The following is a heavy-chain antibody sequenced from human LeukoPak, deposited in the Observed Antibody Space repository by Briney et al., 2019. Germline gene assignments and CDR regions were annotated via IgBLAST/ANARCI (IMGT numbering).Heavy chain of an antibody. J-gene: IGHJ3*02. CDR1: GGSISSYY. V-gene: IGHV4-4*07. CDR3: ARGWRYCSSTSCYVGAFDI. D-gene: IGHD2-2*01. Sequence: SETLSLTCTVSGGSISSYYWSWIRQPAGKGLEWIGRIYTSGSTNYNPSLKSRVTMSVDTSKNQFSMKLSSVTAADTAVYYCARGWRYCSSTSCYVGAFDIWGQGTMVTVSS. CDR2: IYTSGST.